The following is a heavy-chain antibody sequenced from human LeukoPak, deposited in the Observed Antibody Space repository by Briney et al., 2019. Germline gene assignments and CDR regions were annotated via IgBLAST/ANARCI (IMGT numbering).Heavy chain of an antibody. Sequence: GGSLRLSCAASGFTFSSYAMHWVRQAPGKGLEWVAVISYDGSNKYYADSVKGRFTISRDNSKITLYLQMNSLRAEDTAVYYCARGQRITMIVVQDYWGQGTLVTVSS. D-gene: IGHD3-22*01. J-gene: IGHJ4*02. CDR3: ARGQRITMIVVQDY. V-gene: IGHV3-30-3*01. CDR1: GFTFSSYA. CDR2: ISYDGSNK.